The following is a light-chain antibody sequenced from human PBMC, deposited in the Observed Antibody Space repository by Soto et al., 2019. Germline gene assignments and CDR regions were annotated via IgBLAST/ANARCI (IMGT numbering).Light chain of an antibody. CDR3: QQYHDWPLT. J-gene: IGKJ4*01. Sequence: EIVMTQSPATLSVSPGERVTLSCRASQSLSSHLAWYQQKPGQAPGLLIYGVSTRATGVPTRFSGSAFGTELPLTISRLLSEDVAVYYCQQYHDWPLTFGGGTKVEIK. CDR1: QSLSSH. CDR2: GVS. V-gene: IGKV3-15*01.